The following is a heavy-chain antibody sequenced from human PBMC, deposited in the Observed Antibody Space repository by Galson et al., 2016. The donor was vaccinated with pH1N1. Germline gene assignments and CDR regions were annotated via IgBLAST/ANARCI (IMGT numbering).Heavy chain of an antibody. J-gene: IGHJ2*01. D-gene: IGHD4-17*01. CDR3: ARPDYVDVDLKNWYFDL. CDR2: VYSSGTT. Sequence: TLSLTCTVSGGSISSGIYYWSWIRQPAGKGLEWIGLVYSSGTTNSNPSLKSRVSISAATAKNQFSLKLSAVTAADTAVYYCARPDYVDVDLKNWYFDLWGRGTLVTVSS. CDR1: GGSISSGIYY. V-gene: IGHV4-61*02.